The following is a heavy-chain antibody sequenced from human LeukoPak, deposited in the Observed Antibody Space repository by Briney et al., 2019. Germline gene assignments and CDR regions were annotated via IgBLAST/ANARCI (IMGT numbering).Heavy chain of an antibody. CDR2: ITISGHTK. V-gene: IGHV3-48*03. J-gene: IGHJ5*02. Sequence: GGSLRLSCAASGFDLSTYEMNWVRQAPGKGLEWIADITISGHTKNYADSVKGRFAISRDNARTSLYLQMNSLRVEDTGVYYCARGDPHADLWGQGTLVTVSS. CDR1: GFDLSTYE. CDR3: ARGDPHADL.